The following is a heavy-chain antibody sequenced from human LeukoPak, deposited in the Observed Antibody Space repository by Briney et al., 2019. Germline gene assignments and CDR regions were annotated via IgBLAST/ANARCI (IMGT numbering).Heavy chain of an antibody. J-gene: IGHJ5*02. Sequence: WETLSLTCAVYGGSFSGYYWSWIRQPPGKGLEWIGEINHSGSTNYNPSLKSRVTISVDTSKNQFSLKLSSVTAADTAVYYCARARRLWIGELLSWGQGTLVTVPS. V-gene: IGHV4-34*01. CDR3: ARARRLWIGELLS. D-gene: IGHD3-10*01. CDR1: GGSFSGYY. CDR2: INHSGST.